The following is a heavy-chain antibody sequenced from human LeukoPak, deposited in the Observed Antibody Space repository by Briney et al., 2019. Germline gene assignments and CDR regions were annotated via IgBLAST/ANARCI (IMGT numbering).Heavy chain of an antibody. CDR3: AKEDYFDRGGYTLDAFNL. V-gene: IGHV3-23*01. D-gene: IGHD3-22*01. J-gene: IGHJ3*01. CDR1: GFTFSSYA. Sequence: GGSLRLSCAASGFTFSSYAMSWVRQAPGKGLEWVSAISGSGGSTYYADSVKGRFTISRDNSKNTLFLQVNSLRAEDTAVYYCAKEDYFDRGGYTLDAFNLWGQGTMVTVSS. CDR2: ISGSGGST.